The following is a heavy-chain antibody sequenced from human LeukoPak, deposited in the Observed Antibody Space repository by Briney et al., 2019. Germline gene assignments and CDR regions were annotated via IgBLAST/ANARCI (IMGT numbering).Heavy chain of an antibody. CDR3: ARDGTAYSSGWYFSFDY. J-gene: IGHJ4*02. D-gene: IGHD6-19*01. CDR1: VRSFSDYY. Sequence: SETLSLTCAVYVRSFSDYYWSWIRQPPGKGLDWIGEINHSGSTKYNPSLKGRVTISVDTSKNQFSLKLSSVTAADTAVYYCARDGTAYSSGWYFSFDYWGQGTLVTVSS. V-gene: IGHV4-34*01. CDR2: INHSGST.